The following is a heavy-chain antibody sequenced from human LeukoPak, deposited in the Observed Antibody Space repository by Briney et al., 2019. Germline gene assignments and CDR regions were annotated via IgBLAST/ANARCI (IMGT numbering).Heavy chain of an antibody. CDR3: ARALPYYDFWSGYYNYYYGMDV. Sequence: ASVKVSCKASGYTFTSYDINWVRQATGQGLEWMGWMNPNSGNTGYAQKFQGRVTMTRNTSISTAYMELSSLRSEDTAVYYCARALPYYDFWSGYYNYYYGMDVWGQGTTVTVSS. V-gene: IGHV1-8*01. D-gene: IGHD3-3*01. J-gene: IGHJ6*02. CDR1: GYTFTSYD. CDR2: MNPNSGNT.